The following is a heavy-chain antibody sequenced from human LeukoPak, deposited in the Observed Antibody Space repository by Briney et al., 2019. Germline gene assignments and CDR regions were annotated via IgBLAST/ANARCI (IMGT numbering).Heavy chain of an antibody. CDR2: INHSGST. CDR3: ARAIMITFGGVPFPDY. D-gene: IGHD3-16*01. J-gene: IGHJ4*02. CDR1: GGSFSGYY. Sequence: SETLSPTCAVYGGSFSGYYWSWIRQPPGKGLEWIGEINHSGSTNYNPSLKSRVTISVDTSKNQFSLKLSSVTAADTAVYYCARAIMITFGGVPFPDYWGQGTLVTVSS. V-gene: IGHV4-34*01.